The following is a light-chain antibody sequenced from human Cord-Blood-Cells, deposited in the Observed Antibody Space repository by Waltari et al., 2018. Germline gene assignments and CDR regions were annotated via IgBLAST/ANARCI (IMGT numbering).Light chain of an antibody. CDR1: SSDVGGYNH. J-gene: IGLJ2*01. CDR3: SSYTSRSTLV. CDR2: DVG. V-gene: IGLV2-14*03. Sequence: QSALTQPASVSGSPGQSITISCTGTSSDVGGYNHGSWYQHHPGKAPKLMIYDVGNRPSGVSNRFSGSKSGNTASLTIPGLQAEDEADYYCSSYTSRSTLVFGGGTKLTVL.